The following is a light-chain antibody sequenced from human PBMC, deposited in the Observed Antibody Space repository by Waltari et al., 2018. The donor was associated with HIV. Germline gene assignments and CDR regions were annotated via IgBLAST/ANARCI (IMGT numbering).Light chain of an antibody. CDR1: QGIGSW. Sequence: DIQMTQSPSSVSASVGDRLTITCRASQGIGSWLAWYQHKPGKAPNLLIYAASSLQSGVPARCSGGGSGTEFSLTISRLQPEDVAIYYCQQGDSFPPTFGGGTKVEI. V-gene: IGKV1-12*01. CDR3: QQGDSFPPT. J-gene: IGKJ4*01. CDR2: AAS.